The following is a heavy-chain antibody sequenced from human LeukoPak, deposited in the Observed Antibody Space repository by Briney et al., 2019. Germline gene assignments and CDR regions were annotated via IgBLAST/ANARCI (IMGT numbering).Heavy chain of an antibody. CDR3: AKDLQSYCSGGSCYENWFDP. D-gene: IGHD2-15*01. CDR2: ISYDGSNK. Sequence: GGSLRLSCAASGLTFSSYGMHWVRQAPGKGLEWVAVISYDGSNKYYADSVKGRFTISRDNSKNTLYLQMNSLRAEDTAVYYCAKDLQSYCSGGSCYENWFDPWGQGTLVTVSS. J-gene: IGHJ5*02. V-gene: IGHV3-30*18. CDR1: GLTFSSYG.